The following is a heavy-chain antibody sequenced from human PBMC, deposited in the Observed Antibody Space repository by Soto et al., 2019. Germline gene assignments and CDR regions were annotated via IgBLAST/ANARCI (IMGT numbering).Heavy chain of an antibody. CDR3: ARHEPSPNFDWLLLDY. D-gene: IGHD3-9*01. CDR1: GGSISSSSYY. J-gene: IGHJ4*02. V-gene: IGHV4-39*01. CDR2: IYYSGST. Sequence: QLQLQESGPGLVKPSETLSLTCTVSGGSISSSSYYWGWIRQPPGKGLEWIGSIYYSGSTYYNPSLKSRVTISVDTSKNQFSLKLSSVTAADTAVYYCARHEPSPNFDWLLLDYWGQGTLVAVSS.